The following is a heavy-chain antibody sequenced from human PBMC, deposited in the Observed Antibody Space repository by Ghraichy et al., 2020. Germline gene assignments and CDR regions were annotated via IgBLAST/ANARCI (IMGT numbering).Heavy chain of an antibody. D-gene: IGHD4-11*01. CDR1: GGSFSGYY. J-gene: IGHJ5*02. CDR2: INHSGST. V-gene: IGHV4-34*01. Sequence: SETLSLTCAVYGGSFSGYYWSWIRQLPGKGLEWIGEINHSGSTNYNPSLKSRVTISVDTSKNQFSLKLSSVTAADTAVYYCASRGPTTVTRFNWFDPWGQGTLVTVSS. CDR3: ASRGPTTVTRFNWFDP.